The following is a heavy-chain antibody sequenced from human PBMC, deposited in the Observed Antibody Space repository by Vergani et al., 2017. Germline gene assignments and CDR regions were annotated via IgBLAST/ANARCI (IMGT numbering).Heavy chain of an antibody. V-gene: IGHV3-30*02. CDR1: GFTFSSYG. Sequence: QVQLVESGGGVVQPGGSLRLSCAASGFTFSSYGMHWVRQAPGKGLEWVAFIRYDGSNKYYADSVKGRFTISRDNPKNTLYLQMNSLRAEDTAVYYCAKGAGSSGWYDDYWGQGTLVTVSS. J-gene: IGHJ4*02. CDR3: AKGAGSSGWYDDY. D-gene: IGHD6-19*01. CDR2: IRYDGSNK.